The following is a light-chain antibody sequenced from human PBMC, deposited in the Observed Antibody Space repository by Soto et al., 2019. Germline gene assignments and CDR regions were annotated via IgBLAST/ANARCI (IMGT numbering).Light chain of an antibody. CDR1: QTISSN. Sequence: EIVMTQSPATLSVSPGERATLSCRANQTISSNLAWYQQKPGQAPRLLIYGASTRATGIPDRFSGSGSGTDFTLTISRVEPEDFALYYCQQYGTSLWTFGQGTKVDIK. CDR2: GAS. V-gene: IGKV3-20*01. J-gene: IGKJ1*01. CDR3: QQYGTSLWT.